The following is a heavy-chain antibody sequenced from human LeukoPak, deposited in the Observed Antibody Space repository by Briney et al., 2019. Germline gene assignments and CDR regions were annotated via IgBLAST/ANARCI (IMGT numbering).Heavy chain of an antibody. D-gene: IGHD1-26*01. J-gene: IGHJ4*02. Sequence: GGSLRLSCAASGFTFSSYDMTWVRQAPGKGLEWVSAISDRSDTYYADSVKGRFTISRDNSKNTLYLQMNSLRAEDTAVYYCAKGYRGNYDYWGQGTLVTVSS. CDR3: AKGYRGNYDY. CDR2: ISDRSDT. CDR1: GFTFSSYD. V-gene: IGHV3-23*01.